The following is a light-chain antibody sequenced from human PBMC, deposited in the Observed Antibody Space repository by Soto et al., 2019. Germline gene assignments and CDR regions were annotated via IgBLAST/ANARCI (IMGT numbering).Light chain of an antibody. V-gene: IGKV3-15*01. Sequence: EILMTQSPATLSVSPGERATLSCRASHRVNTYLAWYQQRPGQAPRLLIYDASTRATGIPARFSGSGSGTEFTLTISSLQSDDSAVYYCQEYNTWPWTFGQGTKVDIK. J-gene: IGKJ1*01. CDR3: QEYNTWPWT. CDR1: HRVNTY. CDR2: DAS.